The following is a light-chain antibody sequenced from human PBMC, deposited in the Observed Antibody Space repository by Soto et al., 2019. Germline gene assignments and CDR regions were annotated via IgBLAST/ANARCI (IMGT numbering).Light chain of an antibody. Sequence: QSVLTQPASVSGSPGQSITISCTGTSSDVGGYNYVSWYQQHPGKAPKLMIYDVTNRPSGVSNRFSGSKSGNTASLTISGLQAADEADYYCSSYTRSSTPLVFGGGTKVTVL. CDR2: DVT. CDR3: SSYTRSSTPLV. CDR1: SSDVGGYNY. V-gene: IGLV2-14*01. J-gene: IGLJ3*02.